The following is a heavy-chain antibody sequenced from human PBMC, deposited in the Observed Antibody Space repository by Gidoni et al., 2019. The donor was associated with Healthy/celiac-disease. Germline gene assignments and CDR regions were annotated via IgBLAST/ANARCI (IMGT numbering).Heavy chain of an antibody. CDR2: IKQDGSEK. Sequence: EVQLVESGGGLVQPGGSLRLSCAASGFTFSSYWMSWVRQAPGKGLEWVANIKQDGSEKYYVDSVKGRFTISRDNAKNSLYLQMNSLRAEDTAVYYCARVRGVELHLGELSLLGYQPYYFDYWGQGTLVTVSS. CDR1: GFTFSSYW. J-gene: IGHJ4*02. V-gene: IGHV3-7*01. D-gene: IGHD3-16*02. CDR3: ARVRGVELHLGELSLLGYQPYYFDY.